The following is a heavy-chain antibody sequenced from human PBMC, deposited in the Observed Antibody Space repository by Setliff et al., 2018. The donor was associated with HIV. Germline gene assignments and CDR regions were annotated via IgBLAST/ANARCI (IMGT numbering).Heavy chain of an antibody. J-gene: IGHJ4*02. D-gene: IGHD4-17*01. CDR1: GYTFTSYY. CDR3: ARVRRGSSWTLTTLRTFDY. Sequence: EASVKVSCKASGYTFTSYYMHWVRQAPAQGLEWMGIINPSGGSTGYAQKFQGRVTMTRDTSTSTVYMELSSLRSEDTAVYYCARVRRGSSWTLTTLRTFDYWGQGTLVTVSS. CDR2: INPSGGST. V-gene: IGHV1-46*01.